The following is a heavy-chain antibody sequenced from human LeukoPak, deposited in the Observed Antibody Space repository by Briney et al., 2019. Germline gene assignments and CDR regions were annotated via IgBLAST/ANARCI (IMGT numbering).Heavy chain of an antibody. CDR1: GYTFTGYY. Sequence: GASVKVSCKASGYTFTGYYMHWVRQAPGQGLEWMGWINPNSGDTNYVQKFQGRVTLTRDTSISTAYMEMSRLRSDDTAVYYCASLLGPQIWFGEHYYFDYWGQGTLVTVSS. CDR2: INPNSGDT. CDR3: ASLLGPQIWFGEHYYFDY. J-gene: IGHJ4*02. V-gene: IGHV1-2*02. D-gene: IGHD3-10*01.